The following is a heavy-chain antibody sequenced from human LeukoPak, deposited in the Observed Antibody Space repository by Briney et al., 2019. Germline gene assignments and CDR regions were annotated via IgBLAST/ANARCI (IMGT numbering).Heavy chain of an antibody. J-gene: IGHJ3*01. CDR1: GDSITSRGFL. V-gene: IGHV4-31*03. CDR2: NTNSGTT. D-gene: IGHD3-9*01. CDR3: ARDNILTSSPVAFDF. Sequence: SHTLALLCNVSGDSITSRGFLWSSLRYLPGRGLELLGHNTNSGTTSYNASVKGRLTIERDTSKNQFSLGWPFATAEDTVIYHCARDNILTSSPVAFDFWGQGTRVTVSS.